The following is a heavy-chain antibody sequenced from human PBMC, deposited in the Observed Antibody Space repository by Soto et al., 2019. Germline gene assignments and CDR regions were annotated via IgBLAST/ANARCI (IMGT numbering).Heavy chain of an antibody. J-gene: IGHJ4*02. CDR3: ARGDYNDYFDF. D-gene: IGHD4-4*01. V-gene: IGHV4-30-2*06. CDR2: IYQSGST. Sequence: QVQLQESGPGLVKPSQTLSLTCAVSGVSINTGGYSWNWIRQSPGKALEWMGHIYQSGSTYYKPSLKGRITLSVDLSNNDFSLEVTSMTPADTAVYFCARGDYNDYFDFWGQGALVTVSS. CDR1: GVSINTGGYS.